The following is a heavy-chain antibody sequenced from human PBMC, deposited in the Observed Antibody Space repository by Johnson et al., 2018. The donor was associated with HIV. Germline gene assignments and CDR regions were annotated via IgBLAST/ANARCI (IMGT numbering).Heavy chain of an antibody. D-gene: IGHD3-3*01. J-gene: IGHJ3*01. CDR2: IIVCSCGAP. Sequence: VQLVESGGGLAQPGGSLRLSCSASGFTFSTNVMSWVRPAPGQGLEWVASIIVCSCGAPYFADSVKGRFTISRDTLREILYLQMNSLRAADTAIYFCAKDLTYYNCWSGSWGDTFDFGGQGTKVIVSS. V-gene: IGHV3-23*04. CDR1: GFTFSTNV. CDR3: AKDLTYYNCWSGSWGDTFDF.